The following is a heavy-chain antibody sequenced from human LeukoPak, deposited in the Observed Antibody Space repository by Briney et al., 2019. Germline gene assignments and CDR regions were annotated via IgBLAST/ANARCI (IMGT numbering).Heavy chain of an antibody. D-gene: IGHD2-21*01. Sequence: ASVKVSCKASGYTFTGYYMHWVRQAPGQGLEWMGWINPNSGGTNYAQKFQGRVTMTRDTSISTAYMELSRLRSDDTAVYYCARDIGVAYYYYYYMDVWGKGTTVTVSS. V-gene: IGHV1-2*02. J-gene: IGHJ6*03. CDR3: ARDIGVAYYYYYYMDV. CDR1: GYTFTGYY. CDR2: INPNSGGT.